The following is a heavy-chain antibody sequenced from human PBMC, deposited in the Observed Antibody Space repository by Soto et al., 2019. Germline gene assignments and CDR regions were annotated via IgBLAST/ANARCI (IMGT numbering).Heavy chain of an antibody. CDR3: ARSYYYDSSANYWYFDL. D-gene: IGHD3-22*01. CDR2: IIPIFGTA. CDR1: GGTFSSYA. V-gene: IGHV1-69*13. Sequence: AASVKVSCKASGGTFSSYAISWVRQAPGQGLEWMGGIIPIFGTANYAQKFQGRVAITADESTSTAYMELSSLRSEDTAVYYCARSYYYDSSANYWYFDLWGRGTLVTVSS. J-gene: IGHJ2*01.